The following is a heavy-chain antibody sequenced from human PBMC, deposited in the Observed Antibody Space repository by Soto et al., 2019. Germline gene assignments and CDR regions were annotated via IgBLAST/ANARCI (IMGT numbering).Heavy chain of an antibody. CDR1: GYTFTSYG. CDR3: APLSIAATDPYGMDV. CDR2: ISAYNGNT. V-gene: IGHV1-18*01. J-gene: IGHJ6*02. Sequence: QVQLVQSGAEVKKPGASVKVSCKASGYTFTSYGISWVRQAPGQGLEWMGWISAYNGNTNYAQKLQGRVTMTTDTSTSTAYMGLRTLRSDDTAVYFCAPLSIAATDPYGMDVWGQGTTVTVSS. D-gene: IGHD6-13*01.